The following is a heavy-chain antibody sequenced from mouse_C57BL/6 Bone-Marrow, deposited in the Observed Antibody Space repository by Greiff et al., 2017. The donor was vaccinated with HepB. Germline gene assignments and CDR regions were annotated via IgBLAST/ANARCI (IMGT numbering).Heavy chain of an antibody. V-gene: IGHV5-12*01. CDR1: GFTFSDYY. J-gene: IGHJ4*01. CDR2: ISNGGGST. Sequence: DVHLVESGGGLVQPGGSLKLSCAASGFTFSDYYMYWVRQTPEKRLEWVAYISNGGGSTYYPDTVKGRFTISRDNAKNTLYLQMSRLKSEDTAMYYCARQEAMDYWGQGTSVTVSS. CDR3: ARQEAMDY.